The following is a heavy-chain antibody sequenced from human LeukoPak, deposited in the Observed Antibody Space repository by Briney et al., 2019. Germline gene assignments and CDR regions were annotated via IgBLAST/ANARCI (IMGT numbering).Heavy chain of an antibody. Sequence: SETLSLTCTVSGGSISSGSYYWSWIRQPAGKGLEWIGRIYTSGSTNYNPSLKSRVTISVDTSKNQFSLKLSSVTAADTAVYYCARGIVVVAQLGFYFYYMDVWGKGTTVTVSS. D-gene: IGHD2-15*01. J-gene: IGHJ6*03. CDR2: IYTSGST. V-gene: IGHV4-61*02. CDR1: GGSISSGSYY. CDR3: ARGIVVVAQLGFYFYYMDV.